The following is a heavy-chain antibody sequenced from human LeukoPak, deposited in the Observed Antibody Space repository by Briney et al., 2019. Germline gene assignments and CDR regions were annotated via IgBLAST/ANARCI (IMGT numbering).Heavy chain of an antibody. CDR1: KFTFSHYG. CDR2: IWNDASNQ. V-gene: IGHV3-33*06. CDR3: AKDAQRGFDYSNSLEK. D-gene: IGHD4-11*01. J-gene: IGHJ4*02. Sequence: GGSLRLSCTASKFTFSHYGMHWVRQAPGKGLEWWAVIWNDASNQYYADSVKGRFTVSRDNSQNTLYLQMNSLRPEDTAVYYCAKDAQRGFDYSNSLEKWGQGTLVTVSS.